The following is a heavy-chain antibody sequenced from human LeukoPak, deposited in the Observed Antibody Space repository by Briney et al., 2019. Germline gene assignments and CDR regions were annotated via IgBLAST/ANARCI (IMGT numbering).Heavy chain of an antibody. D-gene: IGHD6-13*01. J-gene: IGHJ6*03. V-gene: IGHV4-34*01. Sequence: SETLSPTCAVYGGSFSGYYWSWIRQPPGKGLEWIGEINHSGSTNYNPSLKSRVTISVDTSKNQFSLKLSSVTAADTAVYYCARRYSSSWSHSYYYYMDVWGKGTTVTVSS. CDR3: ARRYSSSWSHSYYYYMDV. CDR2: INHSGST. CDR1: GGSFSGYY.